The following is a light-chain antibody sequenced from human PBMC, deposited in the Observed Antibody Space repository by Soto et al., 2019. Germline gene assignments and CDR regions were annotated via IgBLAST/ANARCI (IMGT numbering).Light chain of an antibody. CDR1: QSVSSNY. J-gene: IGKJ1*01. CDR2: GAS. V-gene: IGKV3-20*01. Sequence: IVLTQSPDTLSLSPGERATLSCRASQSVSSNYLAWYQQKPGQAPRLLIYGASSRATGIPDRFSGSGSGTDFTLTISRLEPEDFAVYYCQQYGSSPPWTFGQGTKVDIK. CDR3: QQYGSSPPWT.